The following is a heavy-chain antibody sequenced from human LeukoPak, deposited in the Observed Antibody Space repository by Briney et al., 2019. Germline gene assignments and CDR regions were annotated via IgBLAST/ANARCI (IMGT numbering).Heavy chain of an antibody. Sequence: PGGSLRLSCAASGFTFSNYAMSWVRQAPGKGLEWVSAISASGGPTYYADSVKGRFAISRDNSKNTLYLQMNSLRAEDTAVYYCAKDFSSSGWYDYWGQGTLVTVSS. V-gene: IGHV3-23*01. CDR1: GFTFSNYA. CDR2: ISASGGPT. D-gene: IGHD6-19*01. J-gene: IGHJ4*02. CDR3: AKDFSSSGWYDY.